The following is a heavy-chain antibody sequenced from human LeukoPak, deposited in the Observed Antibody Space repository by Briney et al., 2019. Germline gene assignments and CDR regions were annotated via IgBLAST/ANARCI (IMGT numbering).Heavy chain of an antibody. D-gene: IGHD6-13*01. V-gene: IGHV3-7*01. J-gene: IGHJ4*02. CDR1: GFTLSTYW. CDR2: IKQDGSEK. Sequence: GGSLRLPCAASGFTLSTYWISWVRRSPGRGLEGLANIKQDGSEKYYVDSVKGRFTISRVNAKNSLYLQMNSLRAEDTAMYYCARDSAGNDYWGQGTLVTVSS. CDR3: ARDSAGNDY.